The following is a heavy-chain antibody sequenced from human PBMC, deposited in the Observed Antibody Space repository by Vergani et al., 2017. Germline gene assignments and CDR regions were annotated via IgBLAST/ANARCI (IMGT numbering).Heavy chain of an antibody. Sequence: QLQLQESGSGLVKPSQTLSLTCAVSGGSISSGGYSWSWIRQPPGKGLEWIGYIYHSGSTYYNPSLKSRVTISVDRSKNQFSLKLSSVTAADTAVYYCARLRYDCSGYYYGNYFDYWGQGTLVTVSS. V-gene: IGHV4-30-2*01. CDR2: IYHSGST. CDR1: GGSISSGGYS. D-gene: IGHD3-22*01. J-gene: IGHJ4*02. CDR3: ARLRYDCSGYYYGNYFDY.